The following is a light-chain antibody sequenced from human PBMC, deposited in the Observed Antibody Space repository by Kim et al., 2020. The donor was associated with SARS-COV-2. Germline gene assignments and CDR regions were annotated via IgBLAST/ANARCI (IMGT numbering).Light chain of an antibody. J-gene: IGLJ2*01. V-gene: IGLV2-14*03. CDR2: DVN. Sequence: GRSITISCTGTSSDVGGYNYVSWYQQYPSKVPKVLIYDVNNRHSGVSNRFSGSKSGNTASLTISGLQAEDEANYYCSSYTGSGTLVFGGGTQLTVL. CDR3: SSYTGSGTLV. CDR1: SSDVGGYNY.